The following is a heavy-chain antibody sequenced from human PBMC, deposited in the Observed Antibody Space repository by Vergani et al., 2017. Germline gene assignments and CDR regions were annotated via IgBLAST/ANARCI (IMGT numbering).Heavy chain of an antibody. CDR3: ARSYYDILTGYYSGPD. V-gene: IGHV5-51*01. Sequence: EVQLVQSGAEVKKPGESLKISCKGSGYSFTNYWIGWVRQMPGKGLEWMGIIYPGDSDTRYSPSFQGQVTISADKSISTAYLQWSSLKASDTAMYYCARSYYDILTGYYSGPDWGQGTLVTVSS. D-gene: IGHD3-9*01. CDR1: GYSFTNYW. J-gene: IGHJ4*02. CDR2: IYPGDSDT.